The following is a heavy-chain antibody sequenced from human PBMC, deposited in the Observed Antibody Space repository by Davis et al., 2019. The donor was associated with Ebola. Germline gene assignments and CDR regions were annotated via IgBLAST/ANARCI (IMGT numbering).Heavy chain of an antibody. CDR2: ISGTGIT. J-gene: IGHJ6*04. CDR3: AKGGSGWPSDYSYGMGV. CDR1: GLTFGDTG. D-gene: IGHD6-19*01. V-gene: IGHV3-23*02. Sequence: PGGSLRLSCVASGLTFGDTGMAWVRQAPGKGLQWVSSISGTGITYYEDSVKGRFSISRDNSKNTLYLQMNSLRVEDTAVYYCAKGGSGWPSDYSYGMGVWGKGTTVTVSS.